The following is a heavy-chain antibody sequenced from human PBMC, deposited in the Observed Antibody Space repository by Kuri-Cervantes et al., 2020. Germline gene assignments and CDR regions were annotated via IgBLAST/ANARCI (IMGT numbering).Heavy chain of an antibody. D-gene: IGHD3-10*01. J-gene: IGHJ4*01. CDR3: MTGRIGG. CDR2: IKSNTDGGAT. Sequence: GESLKISCAVSGLTFSKAWMNWVRQAPGKGLEWVGRIKSNTDGGATDYAAPVKGRFTTSRDDSKNTVYLQMNSLKTEDTAVYYCMTGRIGGWGQGTLVTVSS. V-gene: IGHV3-15*07. CDR1: GLTFSKAW.